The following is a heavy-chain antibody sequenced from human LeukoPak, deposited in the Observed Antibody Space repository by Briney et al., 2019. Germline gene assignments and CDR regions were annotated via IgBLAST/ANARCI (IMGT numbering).Heavy chain of an antibody. CDR3: ASPYCSSTSCYRGRFEY. CDR1: GGSFSGYY. Sequence: SETLSLTCTVYGGSFSGYYWSWIRQPPGKGLEWIGEINHSGSTNYNPSLKSRVTISVDTSKNQFSLKLSSVTAADTAVYYCASPYCSSTSCYRGRFEYWGQGTLVTVSS. J-gene: IGHJ4*02. CDR2: INHSGST. D-gene: IGHD2-2*01. V-gene: IGHV4-34*01.